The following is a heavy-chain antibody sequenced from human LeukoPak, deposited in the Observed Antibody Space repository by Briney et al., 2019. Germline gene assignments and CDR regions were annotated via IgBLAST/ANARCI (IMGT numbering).Heavy chain of an antibody. CDR2: ISGSGGST. CDR1: GFTLSSKA. CDR3: AELPGCTIDLFSSGDY. V-gene: IGHV3-23*01. J-gene: IGHJ4*02. D-gene: IGHD2-8*01. Sequence: GGSLRLSCAASGFTLSSKAISWGRQAPGKGLEWLSAISGSGGSTYYVHSVKGRFTISRDNSENTLYLQMNSLRAEDTAVNAGAELPGCTIDLFSSGDYWGQGTLVTVSS.